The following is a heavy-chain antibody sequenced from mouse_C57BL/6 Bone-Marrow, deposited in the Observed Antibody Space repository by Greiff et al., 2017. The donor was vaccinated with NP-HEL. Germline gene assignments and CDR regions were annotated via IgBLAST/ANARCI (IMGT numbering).Heavy chain of an antibody. CDR3: ASHYYGSNYWYFDV. D-gene: IGHD1-1*01. CDR2: INPSSGYT. J-gene: IGHJ1*03. CDR1: GYTFTSYT. Sequence: QVQLQQSGAELARPGASVKMSCKASGYTFTSYTMHWVKQRPGQGLEWIGYINPSSGYTKYNQKFKDKATLTADKSSSTAYMQLSSLTSEDSAVYYCASHYYGSNYWYFDVWDTGTTVTVSS. V-gene: IGHV1-4*01.